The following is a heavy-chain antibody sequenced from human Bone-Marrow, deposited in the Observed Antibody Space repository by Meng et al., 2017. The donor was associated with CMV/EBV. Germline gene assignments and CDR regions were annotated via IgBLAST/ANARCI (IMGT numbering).Heavy chain of an antibody. J-gene: IGHJ3*02. Sequence: SETLSLTCTVPGGFISSSSYYWGWIRQPPGKGLEWIGSIYYSGSTYYNPSLKSRVTISVDTSKNQFSLKLSSVTAADTAVYYCARVGIVVVPAAIRGYAFDIWGQGTMVTGSS. CDR3: ARVGIVVVPAAIRGYAFDI. CDR2: IYYSGST. D-gene: IGHD2-2*02. CDR1: GGFISSSSYY. V-gene: IGHV4-39*07.